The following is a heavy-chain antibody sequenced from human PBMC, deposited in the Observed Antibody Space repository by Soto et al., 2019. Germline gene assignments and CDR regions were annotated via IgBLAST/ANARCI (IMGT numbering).Heavy chain of an antibody. CDR3: AREVVVSRGASYFGY. V-gene: IGHV3-74*03. D-gene: IGHD2-2*01. Sequence: GGSLRLSCAASGPTFRSYWMHWVRQAPGKGLVWVSRINTDGSVVMYVDSVKGRFTVSRDNAKNTLYLHMNSLRAEDTAVYYCAREVVVSRGASYFGYWGPGTLVTVSS. CDR1: GPTFRSYW. CDR2: INTDGSVV. J-gene: IGHJ4*02.